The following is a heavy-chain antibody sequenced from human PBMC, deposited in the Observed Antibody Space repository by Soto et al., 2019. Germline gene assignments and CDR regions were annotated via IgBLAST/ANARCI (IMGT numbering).Heavy chain of an antibody. CDR3: ARQRLTGTVDY. CDR1: GGYIGSYY. Sequence: SLIQSVSCSVCGGYIGSYYWSWIRQPPGKGLEWIGYIYYSGSTNYNPSLKSRVTISVDTSKNQFSLKLSSVTAADTAVYYCARQRLTGTVDYWGQGTLVTVSS. V-gene: IGHV4-59*08. J-gene: IGHJ4*02. CDR2: IYYSGST. D-gene: IGHD1-20*01.